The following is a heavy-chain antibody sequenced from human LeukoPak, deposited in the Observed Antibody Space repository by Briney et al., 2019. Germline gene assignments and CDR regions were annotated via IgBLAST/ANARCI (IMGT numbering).Heavy chain of an antibody. J-gene: IGHJ3*02. CDR3: GTPNYKLSLKSRVTISVDTSKNQFSLKLSSVPAADTAVYYCARHLWFGEDNHLGAFDI. V-gene: IGHV4-59*08. D-gene: IGHD3-10*01. CDR1: GGSISSYY. Sequence: SETLSLTCTVSGGSISSYYWSWIRQPPGKGLEWIGYIYYSGSTNYNRSLKGRVTISVDTSKNQSSLRLSSLTPAATAGYYVGTPNYKLSLKSRVTISVDTSKNQFSLKLSSVPAADTAVYYCARHLWFGEDNHLGAFDIWGQGTMVTVSS. CDR2: IYYSGST.